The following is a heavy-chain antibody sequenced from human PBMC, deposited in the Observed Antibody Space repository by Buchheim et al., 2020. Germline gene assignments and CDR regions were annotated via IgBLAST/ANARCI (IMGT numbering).Heavy chain of an antibody. J-gene: IGHJ4*02. Sequence: QVQLVESGGGVVQPGRSLRLSCAASGFTFSSYGMHWVRQAPGKGLEWVAVISYDGSNKYYADSVKGRFTISRDNYKNTLYLQMNSLRAEDTAVYYCAKDGSWTYYFDYWGQGTL. CDR2: ISYDGSNK. D-gene: IGHD3/OR15-3a*01. V-gene: IGHV3-30*18. CDR1: GFTFSSYG. CDR3: AKDGSWTYYFDY.